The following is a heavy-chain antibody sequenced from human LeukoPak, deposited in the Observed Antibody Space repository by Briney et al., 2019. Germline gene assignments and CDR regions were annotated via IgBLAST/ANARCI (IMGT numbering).Heavy chain of an antibody. V-gene: IGHV6-1*01. CDR2: TYYRSRWYN. Sequence: SQTLSLTCAISGDSVSSKSASWNWIRQSPTRGLEWLGRTYYRSRWYNEYAVSVKSRISINPDTSKNQFSLQLNSVTPEDTAVYYCSRDPVWGSAWGQGTLVTVSS. CDR1: GDSVSSKSAS. CDR3: SRDPVWGSA. J-gene: IGHJ5*02. D-gene: IGHD7-27*01.